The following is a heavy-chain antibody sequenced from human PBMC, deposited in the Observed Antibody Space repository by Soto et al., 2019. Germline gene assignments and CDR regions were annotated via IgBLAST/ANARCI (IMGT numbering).Heavy chain of an antibody. V-gene: IGHV4-61*01. D-gene: IGHD3-16*01. CDR1: GGSVSSVSYY. CDR3: ARGLGWQQGHISDC. J-gene: IGHJ4*02. Sequence: SETLSLTCTVSGGSVSSVSYYWSCIRLHTGKGLEWIGHIYYTGSTNYNPSLGSRVTISVDTSKHQFSLMLSSVTAADTAVYYCARGLGWQQGHISDCWGQRTLVTVSS. CDR2: IYYTGST.